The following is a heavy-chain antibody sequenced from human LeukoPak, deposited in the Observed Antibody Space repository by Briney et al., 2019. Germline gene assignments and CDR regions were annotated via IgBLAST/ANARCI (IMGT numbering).Heavy chain of an antibody. D-gene: IGHD2-2*02. V-gene: IGHV1-2*02. CDR2: IHPNSDGR. CDR1: GFTFTDYY. J-gene: IGHJ4*02. CDR3: AREIYPDKKAKDY. Sequence: ASVKVSCKTSGFTFTDYYIHWVRQAPGQGPEYLGCIHPNSDGRTSAQMFQGRVTLTRDTSLSTAYMELSGLKSDDTAVYYCAREIYPDKKAKDYWGQGTLVTVSA.